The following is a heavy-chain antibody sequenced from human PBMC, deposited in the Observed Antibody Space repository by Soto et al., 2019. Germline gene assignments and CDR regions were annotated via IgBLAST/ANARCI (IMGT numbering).Heavy chain of an antibody. CDR2: INHSGST. CDR1: GGSFSGYY. J-gene: IGHJ6*02. D-gene: IGHD3-3*01. CDR3: ARGSYYDFWSGYYTNYYYYGIDV. Sequence: SETLSLTCAVYGGSFSGYYWSWIRQPPGKGLEWIGEINHSGSTNYNPSLKSRVTISVDTSKNQFSLKLSSVTAADTAVYYCARGSYYDFWSGYYTNYYYYGIDVWGQGTTVTVSS. V-gene: IGHV4-34*01.